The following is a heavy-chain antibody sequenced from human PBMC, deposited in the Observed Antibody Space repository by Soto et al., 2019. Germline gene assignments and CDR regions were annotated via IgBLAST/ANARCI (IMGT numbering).Heavy chain of an antibody. D-gene: IGHD3-10*01. Sequence: GGSLRLSCAASGFTFSSYEMNWVRQAPGKGLEWVSYISSSGSTIYYADSVKGRFTISRDNAKNSLYLQMNSLRAEDTAVYYCARDPGYYGLFDYWGQGTLVTVS. J-gene: IGHJ4*02. CDR2: ISSSGSTI. CDR1: GFTFSSYE. V-gene: IGHV3-48*03. CDR3: ARDPGYYGLFDY.